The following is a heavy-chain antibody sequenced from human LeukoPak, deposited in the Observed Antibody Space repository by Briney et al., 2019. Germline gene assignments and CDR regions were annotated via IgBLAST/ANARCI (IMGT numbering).Heavy chain of an antibody. Sequence: ASVKVSCKASGNTFMSYGISWVRQAPGQGLEWMGGIIPIFGTTNFAQKFQGRVTITADESTSTAYMELSSLRSDDTAVYYCAAAGTFEYFDYWGQGTLVTVSS. D-gene: IGHD6-13*01. V-gene: IGHV1-69*13. CDR2: IIPIFGTT. CDR1: GNTFMSYG. CDR3: AAAGTFEYFDY. J-gene: IGHJ4*02.